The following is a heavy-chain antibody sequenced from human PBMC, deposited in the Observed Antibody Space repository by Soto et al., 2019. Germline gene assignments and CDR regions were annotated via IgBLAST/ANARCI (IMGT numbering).Heavy chain of an antibody. CDR3: AKDRLAGNFDY. Sequence: GGSLRPSCAASGFTFNNYAMNWVRQAPGKGLEWVATISGTGGSTYYADSVKGRFTISRDNSKNTLYLQMNSLRVEDTAVYYCAKDRLAGNFDYWGQGTQVTVSS. V-gene: IGHV3-23*01. J-gene: IGHJ4*02. CDR2: ISGTGGST. CDR1: GFTFNNYA.